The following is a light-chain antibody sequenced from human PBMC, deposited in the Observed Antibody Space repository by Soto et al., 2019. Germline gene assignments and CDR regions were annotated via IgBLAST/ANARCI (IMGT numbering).Light chain of an antibody. CDR3: QHSTTPCT. J-gene: IGKJ4*01. CDR2: DAS. Sequence: EIVLTQSPATLSLSPGERATLSCRASQSVSRYLAWYQQKPGQAPRLLIYDASNRATGIPARFSGSGSGTDFTLTIRSLEPEDFAVYYCQHSTTPCTFGGGTKVQSK. CDR1: QSVSRY. V-gene: IGKV3-11*01.